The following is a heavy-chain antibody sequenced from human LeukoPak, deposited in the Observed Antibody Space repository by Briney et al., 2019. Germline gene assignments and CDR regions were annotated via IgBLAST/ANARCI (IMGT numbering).Heavy chain of an antibody. Sequence: GGSLRLACAASGFIFSRYWIHWVRHAPGKGPVWVSVISTDGSSTRYADSVKGRFTISRDNVKNTLYLQMNSLRVEDTAVYYCTAPSFDASGMGFDPWGQGALVTASS. V-gene: IGHV3-74*01. CDR1: GFIFSRYW. J-gene: IGHJ5*02. D-gene: IGHD3-10*01. CDR2: ISTDGSST. CDR3: TAPSFDASGMGFDP.